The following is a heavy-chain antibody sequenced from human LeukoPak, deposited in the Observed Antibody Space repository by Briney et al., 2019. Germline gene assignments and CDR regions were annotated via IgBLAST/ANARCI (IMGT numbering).Heavy chain of an antibody. J-gene: IGHJ4*02. Sequence: SGPTLVKPTQTLTLTCTFSGFSLSTSGVGVGWIRQPPGKALEWLALIYWDDDNRYSPSLKSRVTITKDSSKNQVVLTMTNMDPVDTATYYCAHRGGVSGSYYEFRFDYWGREPWSPSPQ. D-gene: IGHD1-26*01. CDR1: GFSLSTSGVG. CDR2: IYWDDDN. V-gene: IGHV2-5*02. CDR3: AHRGGVSGSYYEFRFDY.